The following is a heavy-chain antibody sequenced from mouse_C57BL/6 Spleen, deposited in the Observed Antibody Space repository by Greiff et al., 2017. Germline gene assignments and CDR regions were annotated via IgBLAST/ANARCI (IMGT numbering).Heavy chain of an antibody. D-gene: IGHD2-5*01. V-gene: IGHV14-4*01. Sequence: EVQLQQSGAELVRPGASVKLSCTASGFNIKDDYMHWVKQRPEQGLEWIGWIDPENGDTDYASKFQGKATITADPSSNTAYLQLSSLTSEDTAVYYCTTDYSNPYYFDYWGQGTTLTVSS. CDR2: IDPENGDT. J-gene: IGHJ2*01. CDR1: GFNIKDDY. CDR3: TTDYSNPYYFDY.